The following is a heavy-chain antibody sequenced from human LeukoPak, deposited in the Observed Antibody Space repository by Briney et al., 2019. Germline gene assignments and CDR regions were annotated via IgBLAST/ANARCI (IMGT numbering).Heavy chain of an antibody. D-gene: IGHD6-19*01. Sequence: GGSLTLSCAASGFTFSTYAMRWVRQAPGKGLEWVSAISGSGSNTYYADSVNGRFTICRDNSKNMVYLQLNSLRDDDTAVFYWAKENLHTGGWWHFDYWGQGTLVTVYS. V-gene: IGHV3-23*01. CDR2: ISGSGSNT. CDR1: GFTFSTYA. CDR3: AKENLHTGGWWHFDY. J-gene: IGHJ4*02.